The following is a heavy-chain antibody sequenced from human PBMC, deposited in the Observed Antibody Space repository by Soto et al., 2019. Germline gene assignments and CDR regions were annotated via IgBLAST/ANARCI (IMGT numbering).Heavy chain of an antibody. Sequence: PSETLSLTCTVSDGSISSSGYYWGWIRKPQGKGLEWIGTIYYSGSTYYIPSLKSRVTISVDTSKNQFSLKLSSVTAADTAVYYCASTGRDGYNYFDYWGQGTLVTV. J-gene: IGHJ4*02. D-gene: IGHD2-8*02. V-gene: IGHV4-39*01. CDR2: IYYSGST. CDR1: DGSISSSGYY. CDR3: ASTGRDGYNYFDY.